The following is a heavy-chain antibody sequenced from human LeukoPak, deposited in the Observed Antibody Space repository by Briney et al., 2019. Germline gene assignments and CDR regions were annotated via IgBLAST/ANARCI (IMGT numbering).Heavy chain of an antibody. CDR1: GFTFSSYW. CDR3: AREIPGELNAFDI. J-gene: IGHJ3*02. CDR2: IKQDGSEN. D-gene: IGHD2-2*01. V-gene: IGHV3-7*01. Sequence: PGGSLRLSCAASGFTFSSYWMSWVRQAPGKGLEWVANIKQDGSENYYVDSVKGRFTISRDNAKNSLYLQMDSLRAEDTAVYYCAREIPGELNAFDIWGQGTMVTVSS.